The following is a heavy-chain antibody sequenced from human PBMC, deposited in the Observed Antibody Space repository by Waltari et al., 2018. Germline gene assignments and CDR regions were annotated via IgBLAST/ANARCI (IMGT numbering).Heavy chain of an antibody. J-gene: IGHJ4*02. V-gene: IGHV4-39*01. D-gene: IGHD2-2*01. CDR2: VYYDGNT. CDR3: ARQGLYCRSSNCVGLDFSH. Sequence: QESGPGLLKPSETLSLTCAVSGGSVTDTSYFWGWIRQAPGKGLAWLGNVYYDGNTNYNPSIKTRVSRSVARSQKQFSLKLTSVTATDTAVYYCARQGLYCRSSNCVGLDFSHWGQGTLVAVS. CDR1: GGSVTDTSYF.